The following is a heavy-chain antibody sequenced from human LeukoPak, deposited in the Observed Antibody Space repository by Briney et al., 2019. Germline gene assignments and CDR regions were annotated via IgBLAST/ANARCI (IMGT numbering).Heavy chain of an antibody. CDR2: TSISGEST. CDR1: GFTFSRSA. V-gene: IGHV3-23*01. J-gene: IGHJ4*02. Sequence: PGGSLRLSCEVSGFTFSRSAMSWVRQAPGKGLEWVSGTSISGESTCYADSVQGRFTISRDNSKNTLYLQMYDLRVEDTAVFYCAKEEVPNDYWGQGILVTVSS. CDR3: AKEEVPNDY.